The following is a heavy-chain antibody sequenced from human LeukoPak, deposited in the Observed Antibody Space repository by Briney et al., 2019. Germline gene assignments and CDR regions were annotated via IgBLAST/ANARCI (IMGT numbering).Heavy chain of an antibody. V-gene: IGHV3-23*01. D-gene: IGHD2-2*01. CDR2: ISGSGGST. J-gene: IGHJ4*02. CDR3: AKDRGDCSSTSCYFDY. Sequence: GGSLRLSCAASGFTFSSYAMSWVRQAPGKGLEWVSAISGSGGSTYYADSVKGRFTISRDNSKNTLYLQMNSLRAEDTAVYYCAKDRGDCSSTSCYFDYWGQGTLVTVSS. CDR1: GFTFSSYA.